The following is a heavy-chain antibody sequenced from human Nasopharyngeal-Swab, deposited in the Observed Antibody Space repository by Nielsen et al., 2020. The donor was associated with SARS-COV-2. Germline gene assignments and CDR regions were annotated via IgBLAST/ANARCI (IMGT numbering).Heavy chain of an antibody. CDR2: INTNTGNP. CDR3: ARVGIQLWSGGHFDY. Sequence: WVRQAPGQGLEWMGWINTNTGNPTYAQGFTGRFVLSLDTSVSTAYLQISSLKAEDTAVYYCARVGIQLWSGGHFDYWGQGTLVTVSS. D-gene: IGHD5-18*01. V-gene: IGHV7-4-1*02. J-gene: IGHJ4*02.